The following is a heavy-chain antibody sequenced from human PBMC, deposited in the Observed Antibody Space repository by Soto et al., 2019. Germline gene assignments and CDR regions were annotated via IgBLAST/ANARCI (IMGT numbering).Heavy chain of an antibody. D-gene: IGHD1-26*01. J-gene: IGHJ4*02. CDR2: IIPIFGTA. CDR3: ARDGGRHCGGIDY. Sequence: QVQLVQSGAEVKKPGSSVKVSCKASGCTFSSYSINWVRQAPGQGLEWMGEIIPIFGTANYAQKFQGRVTIAADESTSTAYMEMSSLRAEDTAVYYCARDGGRHCGGIDYWGQGTLVTVSS. V-gene: IGHV1-69*01. CDR1: GCTFSSYS.